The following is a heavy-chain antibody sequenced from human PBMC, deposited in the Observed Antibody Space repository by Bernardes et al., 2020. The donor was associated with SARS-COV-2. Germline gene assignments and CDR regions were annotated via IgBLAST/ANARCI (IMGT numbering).Heavy chain of an antibody. J-gene: IGHJ5*01. V-gene: IGHV3-33*01. D-gene: IGHD4-17*01. Sequence: VGSLRLSCAASGFTFSDSTMHWVRQAPGQGLEWVAVIWHDGSREYYVDSVKGRFAISRDNSNNTLYLQMNNLRVEDTALYRCATEDGEWLESWGQGTLVTVSS. CDR3: ATEDGEWLES. CDR2: IWHDGSRE. CDR1: GFTFSDST.